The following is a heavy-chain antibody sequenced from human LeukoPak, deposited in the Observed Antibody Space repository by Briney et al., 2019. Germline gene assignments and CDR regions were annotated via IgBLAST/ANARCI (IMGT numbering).Heavy chain of an antibody. CDR1: GGSISSYY. J-gene: IGHJ4*02. CDR3: ARNNYYYDSSGYFGYFDY. Sequence: SETLSLTCIVSGGSISSYYWSWIRQPAGKGLEWIGRIYTSGSTNYNPSLKSRVTMSVDTSKNQFSLKLSSVTAADTAVYYCARNNYYYDSSGYFGYFDYWGQGTLVTVSS. CDR2: IYTSGST. D-gene: IGHD3-22*01. V-gene: IGHV4-4*07.